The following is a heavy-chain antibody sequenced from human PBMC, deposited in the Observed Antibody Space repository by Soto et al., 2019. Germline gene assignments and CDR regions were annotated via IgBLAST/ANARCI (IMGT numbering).Heavy chain of an antibody. CDR2: INPSGGST. Sequence: ASVKVSCKASGYTFTSYYMHWVRQAPGQGLEWMGIINPSGGSTSYAQKFQGRVTMTRDTSTSTVYTELSSLRSEDTAVYYCARRRGVTTVTKGGMDVWGQGTTVTVSS. V-gene: IGHV1-46*01. J-gene: IGHJ6*02. D-gene: IGHD4-17*01. CDR3: ARRRGVTTVTKGGMDV. CDR1: GYTFTSYY.